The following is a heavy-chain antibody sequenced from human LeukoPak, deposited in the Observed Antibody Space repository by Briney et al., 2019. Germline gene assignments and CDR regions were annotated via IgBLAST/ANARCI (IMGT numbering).Heavy chain of an antibody. CDR1: GYTFTSYY. CDR3: ARGISSTPEWRTSKGPDC. D-gene: IGHD2-2*01. J-gene: IGHJ4*02. CDR2: INPSGGST. V-gene: IGHV1-46*01. Sequence: ASVKVSCKASGYTFTSYYMHWVRQAPGQGLEWMGIINPSGGSTSYAQKFQGRVTMTRDTSTSTVYMELSSLRSEDTAVYYCARGISSTPEWRTSKGPDCWGQGTLVTVSS.